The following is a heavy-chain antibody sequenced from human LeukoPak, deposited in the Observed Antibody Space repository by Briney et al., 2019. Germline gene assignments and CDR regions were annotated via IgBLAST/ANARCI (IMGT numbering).Heavy chain of an antibody. D-gene: IGHD1-26*01. V-gene: IGHV4-59*01. CDR3: ARDSRRELLHAFDI. Sequence: SETLSLTCTVSGGSISSYYWSWIRQPPGKGLEWIGYIYYSGSTNYNPSLKSRVTISVDTSKNQFSLKLSSVTAADTAVYYCARDSRRELLHAFDIWGQGTLVTVSS. J-gene: IGHJ3*02. CDR1: GGSISSYY. CDR2: IYYSGST.